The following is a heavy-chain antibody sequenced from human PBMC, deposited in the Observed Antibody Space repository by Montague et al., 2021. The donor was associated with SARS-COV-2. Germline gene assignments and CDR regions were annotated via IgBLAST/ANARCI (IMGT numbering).Heavy chain of an antibody. Sequence: SETLSLTCTVSGGSISSYYWSWIRQPPGKGLEWIGYIYYSGSTNYNPSLTSRVTISVDTSKNQFSLKLSSVTAADTAVYYCARRGGANDYVWESYLRWSANYGADVWGQGTTVTVSS. J-gene: IGHJ6*02. CDR3: ARRGGANDYVWESYLRWSANYGADV. CDR2: IYYSGST. CDR1: GGSISSYY. V-gene: IGHV4-59*01. D-gene: IGHD3-16*01.